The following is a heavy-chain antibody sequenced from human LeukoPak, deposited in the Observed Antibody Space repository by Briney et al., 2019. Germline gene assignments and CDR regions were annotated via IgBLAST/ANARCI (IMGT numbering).Heavy chain of an antibody. V-gene: IGHV3-64*01. J-gene: IGHJ5*02. CDR1: GFSFSSYA. CDR2: ISSNGGST. CDR3: ARRGYSSGYFWFDP. D-gene: IGHD3-22*01. Sequence: GGSLRLSCAASGFSFSSYAMHWVRQAPGKGLEYVSAISSNGGSTYYANSVKGRFTISRDNSKNTLYLQMGSLRAEDMAVYYCARRGYSSGYFWFDPWGQGTLVTVSS.